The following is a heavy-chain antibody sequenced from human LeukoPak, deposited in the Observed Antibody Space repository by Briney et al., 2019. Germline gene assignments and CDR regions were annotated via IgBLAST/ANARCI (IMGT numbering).Heavy chain of an antibody. J-gene: IGHJ4*02. CDR2: IYYSGST. V-gene: IGHV4-39*01. CDR1: GGSISSSSYY. CDR3: ARVRAAMAYFDY. D-gene: IGHD5-18*01. Sequence: TTSETLSLTCTVSGGSISSSSYYWGWIRQPPGKGLEWIGSIYYSGSTYYNPSLKSRVTISVDTSKNQFSLKLSSVTAADTAVYYCARVRAAMAYFDYWGQGTLVTVSS.